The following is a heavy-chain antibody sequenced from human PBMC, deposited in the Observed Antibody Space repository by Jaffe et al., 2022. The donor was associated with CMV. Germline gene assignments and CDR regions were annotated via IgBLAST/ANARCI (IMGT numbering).Heavy chain of an antibody. CDR1: GGTFSSYA. CDR3: ARDPLEPHITIDGEKGIAGNDY. CDR2: IIPIFGTA. V-gene: IGHV1-69*01. J-gene: IGHJ4*02. Sequence: QVQLVQSGAEVKKPGSSVKVSCKASGGTFSSYAISWVRQAPGQGLEWMGGIIPIFGTANYAQKFQGRVTITADESTSTAYMELSSLRSEDTAVYYCARDPLEPHITIDGEKGIAGNDYWGQGTLVTVSS. D-gene: IGHD1-20*01.